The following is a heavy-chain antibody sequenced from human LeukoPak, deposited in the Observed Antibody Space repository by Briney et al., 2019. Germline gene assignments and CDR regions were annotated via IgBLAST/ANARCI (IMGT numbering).Heavy chain of an antibody. CDR3: ARQSNPDYYYGMDV. J-gene: IGHJ6*02. Sequence: GASLQISCKGSGYSFTSYWIGWVRQLPGRGLEWMGIIYPGDSDTRYSPSFQGQVTISADKSISTAYLQWSSLKASDTAMYYCARQSNPDYYYGMDVWGQGTTVTVSS. V-gene: IGHV5-51*01. CDR2: IYPGDSDT. CDR1: GYSFTSYW.